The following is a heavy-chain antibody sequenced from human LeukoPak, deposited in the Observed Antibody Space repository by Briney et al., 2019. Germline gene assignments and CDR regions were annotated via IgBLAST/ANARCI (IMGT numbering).Heavy chain of an antibody. CDR1: GGTFSSYA. CDR3: AREAVGATNFLLEY. CDR2: IIPILGIA. Sequence: SVKVSCKASGGTFSSYAISWVRQAPGQGLEWMGRIIPILGIANYAQKFQGRVTITADKSTSTAYMELSSLRSEDTAVYYCAREAVGATNFLLEYWGQGTLVTVSS. D-gene: IGHD1-26*01. J-gene: IGHJ4*02. V-gene: IGHV1-69*04.